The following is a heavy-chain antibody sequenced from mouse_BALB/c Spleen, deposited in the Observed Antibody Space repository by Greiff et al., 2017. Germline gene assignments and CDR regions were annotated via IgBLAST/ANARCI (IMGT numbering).Heavy chain of an antibody. V-gene: IGHV14-4*02. CDR3: ARGVIYDGYYGFAY. D-gene: IGHD2-3*01. CDR2: IDPENGDT. CDR1: GFNIKDYY. J-gene: IGHJ3*01. Sequence: EVQLQQSGAELVRSGASVKLSCTASGFNIKDYYMHWVKQRPEQGLEWIGWIDPENGDTEYAPKFQGKATMTADTSSNTAYLQLSSLTSEDTAVYYGARGVIYDGYYGFAYWGQGTLVTVSA.